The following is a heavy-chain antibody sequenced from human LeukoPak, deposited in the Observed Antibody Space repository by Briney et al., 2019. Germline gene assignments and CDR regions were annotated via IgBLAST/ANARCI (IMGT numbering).Heavy chain of an antibody. CDR1: GGSISSYY. CDR3: ARDRRGSGSPMYYGMDV. D-gene: IGHD3-10*01. CDR2: IYYSGST. V-gene: IGHV4-59*01. Sequence: PSETLSLTCTVSGGSISSYYRSWIRQPPGKGLEWSGYIYYSGSTNYNPSLKSRVTISVDTSKNQFSLKLSSVTAADTAVYCCARDRRGSGSPMYYGMDVWGQGTTVTVSS. J-gene: IGHJ6*02.